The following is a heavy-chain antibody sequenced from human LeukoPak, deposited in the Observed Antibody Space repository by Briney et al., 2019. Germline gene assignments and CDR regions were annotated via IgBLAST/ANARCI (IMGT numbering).Heavy chain of an antibody. CDR1: GGSISSSSYY. V-gene: IGHV4-39*01. CDR3: ARQEDYGDYDWFDP. J-gene: IGHJ5*02. D-gene: IGHD4-17*01. CDR2: IYYNGST. Sequence: SETLSLTCTVSGGSISSSSYYWGWIRQPPGKGLEWIGSIYYNGSTYYNPSLKSRVTISVDTSKNQFSLKLSSVTAADTAVYYCARQEDYGDYDWFDPWGQGTLVTVSS.